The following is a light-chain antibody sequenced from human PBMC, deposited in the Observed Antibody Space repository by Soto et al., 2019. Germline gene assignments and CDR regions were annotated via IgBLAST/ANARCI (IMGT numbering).Light chain of an antibody. V-gene: IGLV2-14*01. J-gene: IGLJ2*01. Sequence: QSALTQPASVSGSPGQSITISCTGSSSDVGYSYVSWYQHHPGKAPKLMIYEVSNRPSGVSNRFSGSKSGNTVSLTISGLQAEDEADYYCSSYTGSSTLLFGGGTKLTVL. CDR2: EVS. CDR1: SSDVGYSY. CDR3: SSYTGSSTLL.